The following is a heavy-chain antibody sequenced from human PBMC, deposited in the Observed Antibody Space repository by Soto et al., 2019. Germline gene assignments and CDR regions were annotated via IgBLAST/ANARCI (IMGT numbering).Heavy chain of an antibody. CDR2: MFPNGST. CDR1: GYAISNGNY. Sequence: SETLSLTCDVSGYAISNGNYWGWIRQSPGKGLEWIGSMFPNGSTYYKSSLKSRITISVDTAKNQFSLKLTSVTAADTAVYYCTRAFGFWRGFSDSWGQGILVTVSS. J-gene: IGHJ4*02. V-gene: IGHV4-38-2*01. CDR3: TRAFGFWRGFSDS. D-gene: IGHD3-3*01.